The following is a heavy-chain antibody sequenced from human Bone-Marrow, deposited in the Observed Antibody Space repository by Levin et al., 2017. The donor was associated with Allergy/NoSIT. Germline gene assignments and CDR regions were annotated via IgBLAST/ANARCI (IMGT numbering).Heavy chain of an antibody. CDR1: GFSFSDYS. Sequence: PGGSLRLSCAASGFSFSDYSMNWVRRAPGKGLEWVSSISNTAAFMYFADSVKGRFTISRDNAKNSLSLEMNSLRVDDTAVYYCARVRTKYTGDGRSDYFDLWGRGTLVTVSS. CDR2: ISNTAAFM. CDR3: ARVRTKYTGDGRSDYFDL. V-gene: IGHV3-21*01. D-gene: IGHD5-12*01. J-gene: IGHJ4*02.